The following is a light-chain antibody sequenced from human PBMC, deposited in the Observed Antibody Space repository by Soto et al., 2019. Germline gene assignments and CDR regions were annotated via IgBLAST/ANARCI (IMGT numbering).Light chain of an antibody. V-gene: IGKV3-20*01. CDR1: QTVVNTY. CDR3: QQYGSSPYT. Sequence: EVVLTQSPGTLSLSPGERATLSCRASQTVVNTYVAWFQQKPGQAPRLLIYGASARATGIPDRFSGSGSGTDFTLTISRLESVDFAVYYCQQYGSSPYTFGQGTKLEIK. CDR2: GAS. J-gene: IGKJ2*01.